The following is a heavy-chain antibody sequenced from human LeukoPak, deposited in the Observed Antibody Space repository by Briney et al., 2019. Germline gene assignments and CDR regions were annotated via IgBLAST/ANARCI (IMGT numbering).Heavy chain of an antibody. Sequence: PGGSLRLSCAASGFTFSSYAMSWVRQPPGKGLEWVSAISDSGGSTYYADSVKGRFTISRDNSENTLYLQMNSLRAEDTAVYYCAKFVASSGWNPLDYWGQGTLVTVSS. V-gene: IGHV3-23*01. CDR2: ISDSGGST. J-gene: IGHJ4*02. CDR1: GFTFSSYA. D-gene: IGHD6-19*01. CDR3: AKFVASSGWNPLDY.